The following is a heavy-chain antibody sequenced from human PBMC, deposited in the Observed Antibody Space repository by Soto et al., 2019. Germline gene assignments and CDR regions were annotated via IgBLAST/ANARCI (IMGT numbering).Heavy chain of an antibody. CDR3: AREPGLYYLDV. V-gene: IGHV1-2*04. CDR1: GYTFTRYA. CDR2: INPNSGGT. J-gene: IGHJ6*02. D-gene: IGHD3-10*01. Sequence: ASVKVSCKASGYTFTRYAMHWVRQAPGQGLEWMGWINPNSGGTNYAQKFQGWVTMTRDTSISTAYMELSRLRSDDTAVYYCAREPGLYYLDVWGQGTTVTVSS.